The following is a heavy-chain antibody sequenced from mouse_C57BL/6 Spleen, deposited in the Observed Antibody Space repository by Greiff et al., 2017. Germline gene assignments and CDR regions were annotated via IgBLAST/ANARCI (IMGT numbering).Heavy chain of an antibody. CDR1: GFTFSDYG. Sequence: EVTLVESGGGLVKPGGSLKLSCAASGFTFSDYGMHWVRQAPEKGLEWVAYISSGSSTIYYADTVKGRFTIYRDNAKNTLFLQMTSLRSKDTAMYYCARDCFYAMDYWGQGTSVTVSS. CDR2: ISSGSSTI. V-gene: IGHV5-17*01. J-gene: IGHJ4*01. CDR3: ARDCFYAMDY.